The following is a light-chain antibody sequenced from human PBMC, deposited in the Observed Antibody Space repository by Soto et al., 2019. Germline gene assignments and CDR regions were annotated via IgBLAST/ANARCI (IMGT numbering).Light chain of an antibody. CDR1: QSISDT. Sequence: EIVMTQSPATLSVYQGGRATLSCRASQSISDTLAWYQQKPGQAPRLLIYSASRGATGFPARFSGSGSGTDFTLTISGLQSEDFAVYYCQQYNSWPITFGQGTRL. V-gene: IGKV3-15*01. CDR2: SAS. CDR3: QQYNSWPIT. J-gene: IGKJ5*01.